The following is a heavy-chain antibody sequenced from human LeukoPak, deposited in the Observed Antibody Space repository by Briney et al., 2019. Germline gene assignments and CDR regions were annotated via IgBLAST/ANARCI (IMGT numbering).Heavy chain of an antibody. CDR1: GGSISSSSYY. V-gene: IGHV4-39*02. J-gene: IGHJ6*03. Sequence: SETLSLTCTVSGGSISSSSYYWGWIRQPPGKGLEWIGSIYYSGSTYYNPSLKSRVTVSVDTSKNQFSLKLKSVTAADTAVYYCARDNSLYYYYYMDVWGKGTTVTISS. D-gene: IGHD2-21*01. CDR3: ARDNSLYYYYYMDV. CDR2: IYYSGST.